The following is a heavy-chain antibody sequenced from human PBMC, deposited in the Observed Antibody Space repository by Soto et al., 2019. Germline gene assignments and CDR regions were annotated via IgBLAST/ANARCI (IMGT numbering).Heavy chain of an antibody. J-gene: IGHJ3*02. D-gene: IGHD6-19*01. CDR3: ARDPAVAGDAFDI. CDR1: GFTFSSYG. Sequence: PGGSLRLSCAASGFTFSSYGMHWVRQAPGKGLEWVAVIRYDGSNKYYADSVKGRFTISRDNSKNTLYLQMNSLRAEDTAVYYCARDPAVAGDAFDIWGQGTMVTVSS. CDR2: IRYDGSNK. V-gene: IGHV3-33*01.